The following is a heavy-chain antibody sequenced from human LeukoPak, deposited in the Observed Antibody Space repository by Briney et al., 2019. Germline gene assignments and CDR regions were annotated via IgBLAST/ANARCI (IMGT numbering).Heavy chain of an antibody. CDR1: GGSINSYY. J-gene: IGHJ4*02. CDR2: IYYSGST. D-gene: IGHD3-22*01. CDR3: ARGYSGGYRHFDY. Sequence: PSETLTLTCTVSGGSINSYYWSWIRQPPGKGLEWIGYIYYSGSTNYNPSLKSRVTISVDTSKNQFSLNLSSVTAADTAVYYCARGYSGGYRHFDYWGQGTLVTVSS. V-gene: IGHV4-59*01.